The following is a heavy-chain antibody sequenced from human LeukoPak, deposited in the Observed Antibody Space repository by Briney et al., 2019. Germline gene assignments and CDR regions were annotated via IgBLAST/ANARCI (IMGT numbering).Heavy chain of an antibody. CDR1: GGSISSSNYY. J-gene: IGHJ6*03. D-gene: IGHD6-13*01. Sequence: SETLSLTCIVSGGSISSSNYYWGWVRQPPGKGLEWIGSMYFSGNTYYNPSLKSRVTISVDTSKNQFSLKLTSVTAADTAVYYCATLITAAASDYYMDVWGRGTTVTVSS. V-gene: IGHV4-39*01. CDR3: ATLITAAASDYYMDV. CDR2: MYFSGNT.